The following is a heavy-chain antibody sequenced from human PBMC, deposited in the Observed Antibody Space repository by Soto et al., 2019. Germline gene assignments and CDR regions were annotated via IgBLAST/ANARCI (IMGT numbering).Heavy chain of an antibody. J-gene: IGHJ4*02. V-gene: IGHV1-69*01. CDR3: ARAYSSSWYPRDY. CDR2: IIPIFGTA. Sequence: QVQLVQSGAEVKKPGSSLKVSCNASGGTFSSYAISWVRQAPGQGLAWMGGIIPIFGTANYAQKWQGRVTITADESTGTASMELSRLRSEDTAVYYCARAYSSSWYPRDYWGQGTLVTVSS. CDR1: GGTFSSYA. D-gene: IGHD6-13*01.